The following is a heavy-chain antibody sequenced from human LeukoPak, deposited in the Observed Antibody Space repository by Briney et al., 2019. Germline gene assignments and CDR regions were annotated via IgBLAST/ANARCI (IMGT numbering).Heavy chain of an antibody. D-gene: IGHD6-13*01. CDR1: GFTFSSYS. CDR3: ARGRAAAGPDY. J-gene: IGHJ4*02. V-gene: IGHV3-21*01. Sequence: GSLRLSCAASGFTFSSYSMNWVRQAPGKGLEWVSSISSSSSYIYYADSVKGRFTISRDNAKNSLYLQMNSLRAEDTAVYYCARGRAAAGPDYWGQGSLVIVSS. CDR2: ISSSSSYI.